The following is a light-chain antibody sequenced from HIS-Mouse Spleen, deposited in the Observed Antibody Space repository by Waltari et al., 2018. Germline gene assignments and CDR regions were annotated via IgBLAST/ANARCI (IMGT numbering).Light chain of an antibody. V-gene: IGLV6-57*02. Sequence: NFMLTQPHSVSESPGKTVTISCTGSSGSIASNYVQWYQQRPGSAPTTVIYEDNQRPSGVPDRCSGSIDSSSNSASLTISGRKTEDEADYYCQSYDSSNHGVFGGGTKLTVL. CDR1: SGSIASNY. J-gene: IGLJ3*02. CDR3: QSYDSSNHGV. CDR2: EDN.